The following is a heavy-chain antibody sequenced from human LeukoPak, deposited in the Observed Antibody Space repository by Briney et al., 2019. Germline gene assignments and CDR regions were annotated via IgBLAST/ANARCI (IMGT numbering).Heavy chain of an antibody. Sequence: PGGSLRLSCAASGFTFDDYTMHWVRQAPGKGLEWVSLISWDGGSTYYADSVKGRFTISRDNSKNSLYLQMNSLRTEDTALYYCAKAMSGYSYGRMDVWGKGTTVTVSS. CDR3: AKAMSGYSYGRMDV. CDR2: ISWDGGST. V-gene: IGHV3-43*01. CDR1: GFTFDDYT. J-gene: IGHJ6*03. D-gene: IGHD5-18*01.